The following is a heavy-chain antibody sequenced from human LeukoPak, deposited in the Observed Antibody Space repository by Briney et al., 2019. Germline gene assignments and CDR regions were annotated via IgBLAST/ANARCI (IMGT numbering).Heavy chain of an antibody. V-gene: IGHV3-9*03. CDR3: AKARGGTRWYMDV. Sequence: GGSLRLSCAASGFTFSSYAMHWVRQAPGKGLEWVSGISWNSGYIGYADSVKGRFTISRDNAKNSLYLQMNSLRAEDMALYYCAKARGGTRWYMDVWGKGTTVTVSS. CDR1: GFTFSSYA. CDR2: ISWNSGYI. J-gene: IGHJ6*03. D-gene: IGHD1-1*01.